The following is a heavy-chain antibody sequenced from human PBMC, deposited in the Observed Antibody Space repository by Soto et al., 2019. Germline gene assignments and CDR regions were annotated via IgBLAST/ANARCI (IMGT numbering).Heavy chain of an antibody. CDR3: ARYRREAVAGYTLDN. CDR1: GGSISSNY. V-gene: IGHV4-59*01. Sequence: NPSETLSLTCTVSGGSISSNYWTWIRHPPGKGLEWIGYVYNSGSTNYNPSLKSRVTISEDTSKSQFSLKVNSMTAADTAVYYCARYRREAVAGYTLDNWGQGILVTVSS. CDR2: VYNSGST. J-gene: IGHJ4*02. D-gene: IGHD6-13*01.